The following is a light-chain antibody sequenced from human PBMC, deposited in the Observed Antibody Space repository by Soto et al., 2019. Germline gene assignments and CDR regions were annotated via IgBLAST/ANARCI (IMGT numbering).Light chain of an antibody. CDR1: SSDVGGYNY. V-gene: IGLV2-11*01. J-gene: IGLJ1*01. CDR3: CSYAGSPYV. CDR2: EVS. Sequence: QSALTQPRSVSGSPGQSVPISCTGTSSDVGGYNYVSWYQQYPGKAPKLMIYEVSKRPSRVPDRFSGSKSGNTASLTISGVQAEDEADYYCCSYAGSPYVFGTGTKLTVL.